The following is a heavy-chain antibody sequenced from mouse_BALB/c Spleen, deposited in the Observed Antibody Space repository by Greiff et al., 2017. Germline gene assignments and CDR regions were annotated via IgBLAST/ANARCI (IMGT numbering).Heavy chain of an antibody. CDR3: TSRDSNYYCYFDF. CDR2: IRSKANNHAT. Sequence: EVKLLESGGGLVQPGGSMKLSCAASGFTFSDAWMDWVRQSPEKGLEWVAEIRSKANNHATYYAESVKGRFTISRDDSKSSVYLQMNSLRAEYTGIYYSTSRDSNYYCYFDFWGAETTVTVSS. J-gene: IGHJ1*01. V-gene: IGHV6-6*01. D-gene: IGHD1-3*01. CDR1: GFTFSDAW.